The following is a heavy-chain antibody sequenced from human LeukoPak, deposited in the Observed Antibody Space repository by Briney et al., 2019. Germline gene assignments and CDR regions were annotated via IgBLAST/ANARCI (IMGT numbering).Heavy chain of an antibody. V-gene: IGHV1-69*13. J-gene: IGHJ4*02. D-gene: IGHD3-3*01. CDR3: ASRDYDFWSGRGGRYYFDY. CDR2: IIPIFGTA. Sequence: SVKVSCTASGGTFSSYAISWVRQAPGQGLEWMGGIIPIFGTANYAQKFQGRVTITADESTSTAYMELSSLRSEDTAVYYCASRDYDFWSGRGGRYYFDYWGQGTLVTVSS. CDR1: GGTFSSYA.